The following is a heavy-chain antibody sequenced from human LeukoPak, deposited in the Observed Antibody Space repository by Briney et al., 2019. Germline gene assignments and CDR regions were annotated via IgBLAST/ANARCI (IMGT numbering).Heavy chain of an antibody. D-gene: IGHD3-10*01. CDR2: INHSGST. J-gene: IGHJ4*02. CDR1: GGSFSGYY. CDR3: ARTPEYYYGSGRGYFDY. V-gene: IGHV4-34*01. Sequence: SETLSLTCAVYGGSFSGYYWSWIRQPPGKGLEWIGEINHSGSTNYNPSLKSRVTISVDTSKNQFSLKLSSVTAADTAVYYCARTPEYYYGSGRGYFDYWGQGTLVTVSS.